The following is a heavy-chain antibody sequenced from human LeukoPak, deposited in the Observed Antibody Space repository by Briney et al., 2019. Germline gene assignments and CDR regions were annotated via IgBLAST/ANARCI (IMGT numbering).Heavy chain of an antibody. CDR2: INHSGST. J-gene: IGHJ4*02. CDR1: GGSFSGYY. D-gene: IGHD6-19*01. V-gene: IGHV4-34*09. CDR3: ARAGLRYSSGLPAYFDY. Sequence: SETLSLTCAVYGGSFSGYYWSWIRQPPGKGLEWIGEINHSGSTNYNPSLKSRVTISVDTSKNQFSLKLSSVTAADTAVYYCARAGLRYSSGLPAYFDYWGQGTLVTVSS.